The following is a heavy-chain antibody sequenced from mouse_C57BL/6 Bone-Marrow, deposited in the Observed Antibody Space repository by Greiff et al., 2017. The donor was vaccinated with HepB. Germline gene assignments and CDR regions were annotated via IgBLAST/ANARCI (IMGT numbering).Heavy chain of an antibody. V-gene: IGHV1-52*01. D-gene: IGHD1-1*01. CDR3: ASPITTVVATLDFDY. Sequence: QVQLQQPGAELVRPGSSVKLSCKASGYTFTSYWMHWVKQRPIQGLEWIGNIDPSDSETHYNQKFKDKATLTVDKSSSTAYMQLSSLTSEDSAVYYCASPITTVVATLDFDYWGQGTTLTVSS. CDR1: GYTFTSYW. J-gene: IGHJ2*01. CDR2: IDPSDSET.